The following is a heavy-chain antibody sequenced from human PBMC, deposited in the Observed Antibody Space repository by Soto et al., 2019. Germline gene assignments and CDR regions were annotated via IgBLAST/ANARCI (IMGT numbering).Heavy chain of an antibody. CDR3: AIIQQLVPYYYGMDV. D-gene: IGHD6-13*01. Sequence: EVQLVQSGAEVKKPGESLKISCKGSGYSFTSYWIGWVRQMPGKGLEWMGIIYPGDSDTRYSPSFQGQVTISADQSISTAYLQWSSLKASDTAMYYCAIIQQLVPYYYGMDVWGQGTTVTVSS. J-gene: IGHJ6*02. V-gene: IGHV5-51*01. CDR2: IYPGDSDT. CDR1: GYSFTSYW.